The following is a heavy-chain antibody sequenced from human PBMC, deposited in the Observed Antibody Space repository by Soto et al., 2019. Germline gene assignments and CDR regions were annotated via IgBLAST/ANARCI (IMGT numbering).Heavy chain of an antibody. V-gene: IGHV3-23*01. CDR2: IGGSGGNR. D-gene: IGHD4-4*01. CDR1: GFTFNAYG. Sequence: EVQLLESGGGLVQPGGSLRLSCAASGFTFNAYGMTWVRQAPGKGLEWVSAIGGSGGNRYYAASVKGRFTISRDNSKDTVDLQMNRLRVEDTAVYYCARVASDYINSVDHWGQGILVTVSS. CDR3: ARVASDYINSVDH. J-gene: IGHJ4*02.